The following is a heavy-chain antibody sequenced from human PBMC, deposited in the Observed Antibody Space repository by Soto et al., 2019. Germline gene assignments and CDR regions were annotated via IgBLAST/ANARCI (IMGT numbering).Heavy chain of an antibody. D-gene: IGHD5-18*01. CDR3: ARRYSYFDY. CDR2: IYHSGST. J-gene: IGHJ4*02. V-gene: IGHV4-30-2*01. Sequence: SETLSLTCAVSGGSISSGGYSWSWIRQPPGKGLEWIGYIYHSGSTYYNPSLKSRVTISVDRSKNQFSLKLSSVTAADTAVYYCARRYSYFDYWGQGTLVTVSS. CDR1: GGSISSGGYS.